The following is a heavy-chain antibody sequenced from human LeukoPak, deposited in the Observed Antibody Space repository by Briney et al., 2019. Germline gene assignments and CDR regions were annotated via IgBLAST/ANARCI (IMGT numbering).Heavy chain of an antibody. CDR1: GFPFRSYA. V-gene: IGHV3-23*01. D-gene: IGHD3-22*01. Sequence: GGSLRLSCAACGFPFRSYAMSWARQSPGKGLEGVSGFRRWGGSSYCADSVKGRFTISRDNSKDTLYLKMTSLRAEDTAVYYCAKDGSLYYDSSEWGAQHWGQGTLVTVSS. CDR2: FRRWGGSS. J-gene: IGHJ1*01. CDR3: AKDGSLYYDSSEWGAQH.